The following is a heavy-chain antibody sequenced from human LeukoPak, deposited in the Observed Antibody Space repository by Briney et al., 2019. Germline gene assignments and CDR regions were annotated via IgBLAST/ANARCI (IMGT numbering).Heavy chain of an antibody. V-gene: IGHV1-69*13. D-gene: IGHD6-13*01. CDR3: ASASSSFDY. Sequence: SVKVSCKASGYTFTGYYMHWVRQAPGQGLEWMGGIIPIFGTANYAQKFQGRVTITADESTSTAYMELSSLRSEDTAVYYCASASSSFDYWGQGTLVTVSS. J-gene: IGHJ4*02. CDR2: IIPIFGTA. CDR1: GYTFTGYY.